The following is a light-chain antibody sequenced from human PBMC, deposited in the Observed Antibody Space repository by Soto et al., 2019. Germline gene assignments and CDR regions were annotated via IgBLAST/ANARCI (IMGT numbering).Light chain of an antibody. Sequence: EIVLTQSPATLSLSPGARGPLSCRARQSVTSYLAWYQQNPDQAPRLLIYDASNRATGIPARFSGSGSGTDFTLTISSLESEDFAIYYCQQRTKSITFGQGTRLEIK. CDR1: QSVTSY. J-gene: IGKJ5*01. CDR3: QQRTKSIT. CDR2: DAS. V-gene: IGKV3-11*01.